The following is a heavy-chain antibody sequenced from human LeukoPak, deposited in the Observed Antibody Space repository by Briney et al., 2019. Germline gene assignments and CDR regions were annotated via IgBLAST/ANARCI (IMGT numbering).Heavy chain of an antibody. V-gene: IGHV4-39*01. CDR3: ARHPSGYYEN. D-gene: IGHD5-12*01. CDR1: GGSISSGDYY. J-gene: IGHJ4*02. CDR2: VYYSGST. Sequence: SETLSLTCTVSGGSISSGDYYWAWIRQPPGKGLEWVASVYYSGSTYYSLSLKSRVTISRDTTKNQFSLRLSSVTAADTAIYFCARHPSGYYENWGQGTLVTVSS.